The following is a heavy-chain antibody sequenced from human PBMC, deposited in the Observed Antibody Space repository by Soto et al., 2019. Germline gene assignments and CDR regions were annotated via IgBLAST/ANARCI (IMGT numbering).Heavy chain of an antibody. CDR2: IIPIFGTA. CDR3: AREIFGVIISGGRDACDI. J-gene: IGHJ3*02. V-gene: IGHV1-69*01. CDR1: GGTFSTYA. Sequence: QVQLVQSGAEVKKPGSSVKVSCKASGGTFSTYAISWVRQAPGQGLEWMGGIIPIFGTAKYAQKFQGRVTITADESTNTAYMELSSLTSEDTAVYYCAREIFGVIISGGRDACDIWGQGTMVTVSS. D-gene: IGHD3-3*01.